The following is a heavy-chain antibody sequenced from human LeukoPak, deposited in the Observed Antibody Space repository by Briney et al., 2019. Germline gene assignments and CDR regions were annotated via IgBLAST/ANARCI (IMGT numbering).Heavy chain of an antibody. CDR3: ARPGEGSGYSSSRIDY. J-gene: IGHJ4*02. D-gene: IGHD2-2*01. CDR1: GGSISSSSYY. CDR2: IYYSGTT. V-gene: IGHV4-39*01. Sequence: SETLSLTCIVSGGSISSSSYYWGWIRQPPGKGLEWIGSIYYSGTTYYNPSLKSRVTISVDTSKNHFSLKLSSVTAADTAVYYCARPGEGSGYSSSRIDYWGQGILVTVSS.